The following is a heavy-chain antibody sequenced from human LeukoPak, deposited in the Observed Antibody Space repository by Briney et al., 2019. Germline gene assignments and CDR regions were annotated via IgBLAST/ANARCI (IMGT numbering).Heavy chain of an antibody. V-gene: IGHV4-39*02. CDR2: IYYSGST. CDR1: GDSTSSDRYY. Sequence: SETLSLTCTVSGDSTSSDRYYGGWVRQPPGKGLEWIENIYYSGSTYYNPSLKSRVTMSVDTSKNQFFLKLNSVTAADTAVYYCARGRPYSGGYHLDYWGQGTLVTVSA. D-gene: IGHD1-26*01. CDR3: ARGRPYSGGYHLDY. J-gene: IGHJ4*02.